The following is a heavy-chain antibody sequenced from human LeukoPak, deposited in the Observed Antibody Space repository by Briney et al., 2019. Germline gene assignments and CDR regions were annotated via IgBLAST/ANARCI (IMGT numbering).Heavy chain of an antibody. D-gene: IGHD6-13*01. CDR1: GFTFSSYA. J-gene: IGHJ4*02. Sequence: SGGSLRLSCAASGFTFSSYAMHWVRQAPGKGLEWVAVISYDGSNKYYADSVKGRFTISRDNSKNTLYLQMNSLRAEDTAVYYCARGGQQLAPRHWGQGTLVTVSS. V-gene: IGHV3-30-3*01. CDR3: ARGGQQLAPRH. CDR2: ISYDGSNK.